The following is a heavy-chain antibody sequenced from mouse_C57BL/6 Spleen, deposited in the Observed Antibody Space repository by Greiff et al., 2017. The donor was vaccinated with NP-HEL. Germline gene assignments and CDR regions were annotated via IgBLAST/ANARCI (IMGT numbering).Heavy chain of an antibody. CDR1: GYSITSGYY. J-gene: IGHJ1*03. CDR2: ISYDGSN. CDR3: ARAIYYGNYWYFEV. D-gene: IGHD2-1*01. V-gene: IGHV3-6*01. Sequence: DVKLQESGPGLVKPSQSLSLTCSVTGYSITSGYYWNWIRQFPGNKLEWMGYISYDGSNNYNPSLQNRITITRDTSKNQFFLKLNSVTTEDTATYYCARAIYYGNYWYFEVWGTGTTVTVSS.